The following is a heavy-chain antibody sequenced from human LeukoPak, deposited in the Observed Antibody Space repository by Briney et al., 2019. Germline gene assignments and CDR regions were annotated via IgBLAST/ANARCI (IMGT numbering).Heavy chain of an antibody. CDR3: ARGRNGLIWFGELER. CDR2: MNPNSVNT. CDR1: GYTFTSYD. Sequence: GASVKVSCKASGYTFTSYDINWVRQATGQGLEWIGWMNPNSVNTGYAQKFQGRVTITRNTSISTAYMELSSLRSEDTAVYYCARGRNGLIWFGELERWGQGTLVTVSS. J-gene: IGHJ4*02. D-gene: IGHD3-10*01. V-gene: IGHV1-8*03.